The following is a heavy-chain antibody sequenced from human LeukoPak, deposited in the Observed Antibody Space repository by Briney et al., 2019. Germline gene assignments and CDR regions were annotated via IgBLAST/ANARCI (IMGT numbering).Heavy chain of an antibody. CDR3: AKESNAFDI. V-gene: IGHV3-23*01. CDR2: IGAGGRFT. Sequence: GGSLRLSCAASGLTFSTYAMNWVRQAPGKGLEWVSVIGAGGRFTHYADSVEGRFTISSDKSKNTLFLQMNSLRVEDTALYYCAKESNAFDIWGQGTVVTVSS. CDR1: GLTFSTYA. J-gene: IGHJ3*02.